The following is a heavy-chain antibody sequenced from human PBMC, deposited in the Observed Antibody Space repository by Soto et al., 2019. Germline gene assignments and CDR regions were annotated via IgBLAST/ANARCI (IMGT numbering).Heavy chain of an antibody. V-gene: IGHV3-74*01. J-gene: IGHJ3*01. Sequence: GGSLRLSCVASGFSFSIYTMSWVRQAPGQGLVWVSRIHSDGSSTTYADSVKGRFTISRDNAKNTLYLQMNSLRAEDTAVYYCARGDRGAFDLWGQGTMVTVSS. D-gene: IGHD2-21*02. CDR1: GFSFSIYT. CDR3: ARGDRGAFDL. CDR2: IHSDGSST.